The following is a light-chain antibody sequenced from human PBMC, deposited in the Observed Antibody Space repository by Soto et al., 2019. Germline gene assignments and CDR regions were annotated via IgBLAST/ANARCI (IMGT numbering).Light chain of an antibody. CDR1: QSVSSNF. V-gene: IGKV3-20*01. CDR2: DAS. Sequence: EIVLTHSPGTLSLSPWQRATLSCRVSQSVSSNFLAWYQQKPGQAPRLLIFDASNRATGIPDRFSGSGSGTDFTLTISSLEPEDFAAYYCQQYGSSPRTFGQGTKVDIK. J-gene: IGKJ1*01. CDR3: QQYGSSPRT.